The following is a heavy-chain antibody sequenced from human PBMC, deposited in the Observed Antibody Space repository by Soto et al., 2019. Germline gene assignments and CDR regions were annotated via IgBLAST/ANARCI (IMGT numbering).Heavy chain of an antibody. J-gene: IGHJ4*02. D-gene: IGHD2-21*01. CDR3: GRAGVVEY. Sequence: QVQLVQSGAEVKKPGSSVKVSCKASGGSFSSYGYSWVRQAPGQGLVWMGGIIPIFGTANYAQRFQGKVTFTAGESSRPAYMALSSLRSGDTAVYWCGRAGVVEYWGQGTLVTVSS. CDR1: GGSFSSYG. V-gene: IGHV1-69*01. CDR2: IIPIFGTA.